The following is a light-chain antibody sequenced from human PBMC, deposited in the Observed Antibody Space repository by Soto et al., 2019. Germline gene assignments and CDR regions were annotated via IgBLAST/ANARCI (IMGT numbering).Light chain of an antibody. CDR1: QSISSN. Sequence: EVVMTQSPATLSVSPGERATLSCRASQSISSNLAWYQQKAGQAPRLLMYGASTRATGVPASFSGSGSGTEFPLTISSLQSADFAIYYCQQYNHWTSYTFGQGTQLEIK. V-gene: IGKV3-15*01. CDR3: QQYNHWTSYT. CDR2: GAS. J-gene: IGKJ2*01.